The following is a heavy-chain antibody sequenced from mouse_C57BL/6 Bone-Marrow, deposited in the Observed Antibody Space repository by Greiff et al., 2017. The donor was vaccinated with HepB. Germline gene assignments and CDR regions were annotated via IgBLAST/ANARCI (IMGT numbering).Heavy chain of an antibody. J-gene: IGHJ4*01. CDR3: ARYYYGSSGEDAMDY. CDR1: GYSITSDY. D-gene: IGHD1-1*01. Sequence: EVKLMESGPGVAKPSQTLSLTCSVTGYSITSDYWNWIRKFPGNKLEYMGYISYSGSTYYNPSLKSRISITRDTSKNQYYLQLNSVTTEDTATYYCARYYYGSSGEDAMDYWGQGTSVTVSS. CDR2: ISYSGST. V-gene: IGHV3-8*01.